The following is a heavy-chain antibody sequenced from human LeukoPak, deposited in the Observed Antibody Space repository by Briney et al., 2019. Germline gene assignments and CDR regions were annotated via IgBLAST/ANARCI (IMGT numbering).Heavy chain of an antibody. CDR3: ATRQFCSGGTCYGLSF. D-gene: IGHD2-15*01. V-gene: IGHV3-23*01. Sequence: PGGSLRLSCAASKFAFSSYAMSWVRQAPGKGLEWVSAISGGGGNTYYADSVKGRFTISRDNSKNTLYLQMNSLRAEDTALYFCATRQFCSGGTCYGLSFWGQGTMVTISS. J-gene: IGHJ3*01. CDR2: ISGGGGNT. CDR1: KFAFSSYA.